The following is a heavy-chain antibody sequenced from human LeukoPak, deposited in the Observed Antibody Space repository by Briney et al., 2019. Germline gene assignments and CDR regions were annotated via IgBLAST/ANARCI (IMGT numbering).Heavy chain of an antibody. D-gene: IGHD6-13*01. CDR2: IYYSGST. CDR3: ARYVDMRIAAAGSYFDY. J-gene: IGHJ4*02. CDR1: GGSISSSSYY. Sequence: PSETLSLTCTVSGGSISSSSYYWGWIRQPPGKGLEWIGSIYYSGSTYYNPSLKSRVTISVDTSKNQFSLKLSSVTAADTAVYYCARYVDMRIAAAGSYFDYWGQGTLVTVSS. V-gene: IGHV4-39*01.